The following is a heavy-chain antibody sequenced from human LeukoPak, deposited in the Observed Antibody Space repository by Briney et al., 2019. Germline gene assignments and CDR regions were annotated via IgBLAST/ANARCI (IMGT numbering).Heavy chain of an antibody. V-gene: IGHV3-30*18. CDR1: GFIFSSYG. D-gene: IGHD3-22*01. CDR2: ISSDESEE. J-gene: IGHJ4*02. CDR3: AKGGVSSAYHPVDY. Sequence: GGSLRLSCAASGFIFSSYGMHWVRQAPGKGLEWVAGISSDESEEFYVGSVKGRFITSRDSSKSMLYLQMNSLRIEDTAVYYCAKGGVSSAYHPVDYWGQGTLVTVST.